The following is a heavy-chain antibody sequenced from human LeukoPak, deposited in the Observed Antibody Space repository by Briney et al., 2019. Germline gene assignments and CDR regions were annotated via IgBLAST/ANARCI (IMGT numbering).Heavy chain of an antibody. CDR1: GFALSGYS. CDR3: ARDFGSAVAGTMGCDF. V-gene: IGHV3-48*01. D-gene: IGHD6-19*01. Sequence: PGGSLRLSCAASGFALSGYSMIWVRQAPGKALECISYISSSSSTIYYADSVKGRFTISRDNGKNSLYLQMNSLRAEDTAMYFCARDFGSAVAGTMGCDFWGQGTLVTVSS. J-gene: IGHJ4*02. CDR2: ISSSSSTI.